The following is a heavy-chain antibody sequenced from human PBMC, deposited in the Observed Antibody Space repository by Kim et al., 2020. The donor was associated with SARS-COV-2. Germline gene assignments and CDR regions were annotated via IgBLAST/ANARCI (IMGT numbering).Heavy chain of an antibody. V-gene: IGHV3-15*01. CDR3: TTDPKLWFGELGAFDI. CDR1: GFTFSNAW. J-gene: IGHJ3*02. Sequence: GGSLRLSCAASGFTFSNAWMSWVRQAPGKGLEWVGCIKSKTDGGTTDYAAPVKGRFTISRDDSKNTLYLQMNSLKTEDTAVDYCTTDPKLWFGELGAFDICGQGGMSTGSS. CDR2: IKSKTDGGTT. D-gene: IGHD3-10*01.